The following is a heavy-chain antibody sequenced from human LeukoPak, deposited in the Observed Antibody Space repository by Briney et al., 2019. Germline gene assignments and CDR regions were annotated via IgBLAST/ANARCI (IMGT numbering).Heavy chain of an antibody. CDR3: ARRSYYGSGSLPTPFDY. D-gene: IGHD3-10*01. CDR1: GGSISSSSYY. J-gene: IGHJ4*02. Sequence: SETLSLTCTVSGGSISSSSYYWGWIRQPPGKGLEWIGSIYYSGSTYYNPSLKSRVTISVDTSKNQFSLKLSSVTAADTAVYYCARRSYYGSGSLPTPFDYWGQGTLVTVSS. V-gene: IGHV4-39*01. CDR2: IYYSGST.